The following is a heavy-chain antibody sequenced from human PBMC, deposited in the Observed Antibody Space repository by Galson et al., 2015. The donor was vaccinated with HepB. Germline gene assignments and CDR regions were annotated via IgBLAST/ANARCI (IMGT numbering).Heavy chain of an antibody. Sequence: LSLTCTVSGGSISSGGYYWSWIRQHPGKGLEWIGYIYYSGSTYYNPSLKSRVTISVDTSKNQFSLKLSSVTAADTAVYYCARDRPYGSGRGWFDPWGQGTLVTVSS. J-gene: IGHJ5*02. CDR2: IYYSGST. CDR1: GGSISSGGYY. D-gene: IGHD3-10*01. V-gene: IGHV4-31*03. CDR3: ARDRPYGSGRGWFDP.